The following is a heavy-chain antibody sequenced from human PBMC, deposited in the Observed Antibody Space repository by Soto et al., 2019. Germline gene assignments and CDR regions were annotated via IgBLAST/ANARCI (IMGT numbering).Heavy chain of an antibody. CDR3: ARLLTYDYVWGSYRFYGMDV. D-gene: IGHD3-16*02. V-gene: IGHV1-69*01. CDR2: IIPIFGTA. Sequence: QVQLVQSGAEVKKPGSSVKVSCKASGGTFSSYAISWVRQAPGQGLEWMGGIIPIFGTANYAQKFQGRVTITADESRSTAYMELSSLRSEDTAVYYCARLLTYDYVWGSYRFYGMDVWGQGTTVTVSS. J-gene: IGHJ6*02. CDR1: GGTFSSYA.